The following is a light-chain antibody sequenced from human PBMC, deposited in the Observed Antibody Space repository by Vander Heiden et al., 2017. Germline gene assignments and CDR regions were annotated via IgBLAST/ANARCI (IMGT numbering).Light chain of an antibody. Sequence: QSALTQPAPVSVSPGQSSTISSTGTSADVGGHNYVSWYQQHPGKAPKLTIYGVHHRPSAVSNPCSRSRSGASPSLTISELQAEDEADYYCSSCTISSSVVFGGGTKLTVL. CDR3: SSCTISSSVV. J-gene: IGLJ2*01. CDR2: GVH. V-gene: IGLV2-14*01. CDR1: SADVGGHNY.